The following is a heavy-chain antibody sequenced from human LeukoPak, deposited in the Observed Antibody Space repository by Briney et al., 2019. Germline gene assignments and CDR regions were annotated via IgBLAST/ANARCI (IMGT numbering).Heavy chain of an antibody. V-gene: IGHV4-59*01. CDR3: ASVRGHNYYFDY. CDR2: IYYSGST. CDR1: GGSFSGYY. J-gene: IGHJ4*02. Sequence: SQTLSLTCAVYGGSFSGYYWSWIRQPPGKGLEWIGYIYYSGSTNYNPSLKSRVTISVDTSKDQFSLKLSSVTAADTAVYYCASVRGHNYYFDYWGQGTLVTVSS. D-gene: IGHD1-20*01.